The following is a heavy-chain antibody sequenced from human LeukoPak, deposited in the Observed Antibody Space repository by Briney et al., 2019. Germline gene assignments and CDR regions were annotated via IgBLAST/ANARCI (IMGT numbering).Heavy chain of an antibody. CDR2: INPNRGGT. Sequence: ASLKISCKASGYTFTGYYIHWVRQTPGQGLEWMGWINPNRGGTNYAQKFQGRVTMTRDTSISTAYMELSRLRSDDTAVYYCARVNDAFDIWGQGTMVTVSS. CDR3: ARVNDAFDI. V-gene: IGHV1-2*02. J-gene: IGHJ3*02. CDR1: GYTFTGYY.